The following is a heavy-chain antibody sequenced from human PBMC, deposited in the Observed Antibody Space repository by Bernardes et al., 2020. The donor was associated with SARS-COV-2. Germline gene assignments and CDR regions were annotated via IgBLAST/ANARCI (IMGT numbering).Heavy chain of an antibody. CDR3: ARGPFLYYGSGSYSRYYYYYYMDV. CDR1: GFTFSSYW. CDR2: INSDGSST. D-gene: IGHD3-10*01. Sequence: GGSLRLSCAASGFTFSSYWMHWVRQAPGKGLVWVSRINSDGSSTSYADSVKGRFTISRDNAKNTLYLQMNSLRAEDTAVYYCARGPFLYYGSGSYSRYYYYYYMDVWGKGTTVTVSS. V-gene: IGHV3-74*01. J-gene: IGHJ6*03.